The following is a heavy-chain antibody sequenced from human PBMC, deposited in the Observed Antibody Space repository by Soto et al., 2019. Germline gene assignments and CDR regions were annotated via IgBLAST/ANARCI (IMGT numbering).Heavy chain of an antibody. Sequence: SETLSLTCTVSGGSTYRSGYYWGWIRQPPGRGLEWIGNIDYNGVTYSNPSLKSRVTISSDTSKNQYSLKLTSVTAADTALYYCGKVLVGATGHTDSDSWGPGTLVTVSS. V-gene: IGHV4-39*01. D-gene: IGHD2-15*01. J-gene: IGHJ4*02. CDR1: GGSTYRSGYY. CDR3: GKVLVGATGHTDSDS. CDR2: IDYNGVT.